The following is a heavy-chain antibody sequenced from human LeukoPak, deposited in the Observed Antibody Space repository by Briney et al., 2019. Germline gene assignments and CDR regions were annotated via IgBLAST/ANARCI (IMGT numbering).Heavy chain of an antibody. CDR3: ARGLVIAIAAAGTGAFDI. CDR1: GGSFSGYY. CDR2: INHSGST. J-gene: IGHJ3*02. D-gene: IGHD6-13*01. V-gene: IGHV4-34*01. Sequence: NPSETLSLTCAVYGGSFSGYYWSWIRQPPGKGLEWIGEINHSGSTNYNPSLKSRVTISVDTSKNQFSLKLSSVTAADTAVYYCARGLVIAIAAAGTGAFDIWGQGTMVTVSS.